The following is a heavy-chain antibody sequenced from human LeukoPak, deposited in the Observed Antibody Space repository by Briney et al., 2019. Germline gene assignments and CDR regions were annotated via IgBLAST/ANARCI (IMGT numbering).Heavy chain of an antibody. V-gene: IGHV4-39*01. J-gene: IGHJ4*02. CDR3: ARGVSCSSTSCHYFDY. CDR2: IYYSGST. CDR1: GGSISSSSYY. D-gene: IGHD2-2*01. Sequence: PSETLSLTCTVSGGSISSSSYYWGWIRQPPGKGLEWIGSIYYSGSTYYNPSLKSRVTISVDTSKNQFSLKLSSVTAADTAVYYCARGVSCSSTSCHYFDYWGQGTLVTVSS.